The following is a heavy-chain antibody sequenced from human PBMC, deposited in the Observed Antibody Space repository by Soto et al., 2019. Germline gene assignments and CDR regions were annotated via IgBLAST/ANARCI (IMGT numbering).Heavy chain of an antibody. CDR1: GFTFSSYA. CDR3: AKDLGSYGHDPRTPSDY. D-gene: IGHD5-18*01. Sequence: PCGSLRLSCAASGFTFSSYAMIWVRPSPVNWLEWVSAISGSGGSTYYADSVKGRFTISRDNSKNTLYLQMNSLRAEDTAVYYCAKDLGSYGHDPRTPSDYWGQGTLVTVSS. V-gene: IGHV3-23*01. J-gene: IGHJ4*02. CDR2: ISGSGGST.